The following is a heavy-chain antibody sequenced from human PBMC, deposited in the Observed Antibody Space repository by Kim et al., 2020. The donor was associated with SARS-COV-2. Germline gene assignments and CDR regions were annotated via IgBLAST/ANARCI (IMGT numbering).Heavy chain of an antibody. D-gene: IGHD6-13*01. Sequence: TSYAGSGGGRFTVSRDNAKNTLYLQMNSLRAEDTAVYYCARGGIAAAGTVFWGQGTLVTVSS. J-gene: IGHJ4*02. V-gene: IGHV3-74*01. CDR3: ARGGIAAAGTVF. CDR2: T.